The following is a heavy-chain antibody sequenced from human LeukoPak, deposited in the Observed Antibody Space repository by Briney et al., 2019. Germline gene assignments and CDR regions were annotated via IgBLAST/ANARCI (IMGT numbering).Heavy chain of an antibody. Sequence: GGSLRLSCAASGFTVSSNYMSWVRQAPGKGLEWVSVIYSGGSTYYADSVKGRFTISRDNSKNTLYLQMNSLRAEDTALYYCARESPVAATGRSWFDSWGQGTLVTVSS. CDR1: GFTVSSNY. CDR2: IYSGGST. V-gene: IGHV3-66*01. CDR3: ARESPVAATGRSWFDS. D-gene: IGHD6-13*01. J-gene: IGHJ5*01.